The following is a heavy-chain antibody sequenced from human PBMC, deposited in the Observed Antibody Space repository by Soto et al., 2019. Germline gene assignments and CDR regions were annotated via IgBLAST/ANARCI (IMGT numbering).Heavy chain of an antibody. CDR3: ARDYYGSGSFDY. CDR2: ISSSSSYI. Sequence: EVQLVESGGGLVKPGGSLRLSCAASGFTFSSYSMNWVRQAPGKGLEWVSSISSSSSYIYYADSVKGRITISRDNAKNSLYLQMNSLRAEDTAVYYCARDYYGSGSFDYWGQGTLVTVSS. V-gene: IGHV3-21*01. J-gene: IGHJ4*02. CDR1: GFTFSSYS. D-gene: IGHD3-10*01.